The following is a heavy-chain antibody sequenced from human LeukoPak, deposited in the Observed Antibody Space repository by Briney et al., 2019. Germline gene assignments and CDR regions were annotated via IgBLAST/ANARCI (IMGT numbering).Heavy chain of an antibody. D-gene: IGHD1-26*01. CDR3: ARENGGSYFDY. Sequence: GSLRLSCAASGFTSSSYWMSWVRQAPGKGLEWVANIKQDGSEKYYVDSVKGRFTISRDNAKNSLYLQMNSLRAEDTAVYYCARENGGSYFDYWGQGTLVTVSS. CDR1: GFTSSSYW. J-gene: IGHJ4*02. V-gene: IGHV3-7*01. CDR2: IKQDGSEK.